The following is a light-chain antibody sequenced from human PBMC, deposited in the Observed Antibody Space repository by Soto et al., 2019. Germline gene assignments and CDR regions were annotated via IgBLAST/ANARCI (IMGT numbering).Light chain of an antibody. CDR3: SSYTSSSTLLYV. J-gene: IGLJ1*01. Sequence: QSVLTQPASVSGSPGQSITISCTGTSSDVGGYNYVSWYQQHPGKAPTLMIYDVSNRPSGVSNRFSGSKSGNTASRTISGLQAEDEAYYYCSSYTSSSTLLYVFGTGTKLTVL. V-gene: IGLV2-14*01. CDR2: DVS. CDR1: SSDVGGYNY.